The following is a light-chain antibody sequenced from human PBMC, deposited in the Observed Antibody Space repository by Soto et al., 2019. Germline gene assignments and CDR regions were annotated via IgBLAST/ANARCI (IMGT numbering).Light chain of an antibody. CDR3: HQRQSWHRT. CDR1: QYINTR. J-gene: IGKJ1*01. Sequence: VLTQSPSNLSSFPGDRVTLPCPASQYINTRLAWYQHRPGQATRLLIYQTSIRAAGIQARCSASGTGTDFTLPISDGQPEDFAVYYCHQRQSWHRTLGQGAQVYI. V-gene: IGKV3D-11*01. CDR2: QTS.